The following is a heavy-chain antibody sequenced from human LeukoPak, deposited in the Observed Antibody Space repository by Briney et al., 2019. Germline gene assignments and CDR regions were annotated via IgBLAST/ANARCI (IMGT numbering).Heavy chain of an antibody. V-gene: IGHV4-59*08. CDR2: IYYSGSN. CDR3: GGGGNYFDY. Sequence: SETLSLTCTVSGGSIRSYYWSWIRQPPGKGLEWIGYIYYSGSNNHNPSLKSRVTISVDTSKNQFSLKLSSVTAADTSVYYCGGGGNYFDYWGRGTLVTVS. CDR1: GGSIRSYY. D-gene: IGHD3-16*01. J-gene: IGHJ4*02.